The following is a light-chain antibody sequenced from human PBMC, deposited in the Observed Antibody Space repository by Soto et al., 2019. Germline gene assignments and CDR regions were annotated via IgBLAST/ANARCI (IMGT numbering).Light chain of an antibody. J-gene: IGKJ1*01. V-gene: IGKV1-5*01. CDR1: QSIRSW. Sequence: DIPMTQSPSTLSASVGDRVTITCRASQSIRSWLAWYQQKPGKPPKLLIYDASSLESGVPSRFSGSASGTEFTLTISSLQPDDFATYYCQQYFTHSWTFGQGTKVEIK. CDR3: QQYFTHSWT. CDR2: DAS.